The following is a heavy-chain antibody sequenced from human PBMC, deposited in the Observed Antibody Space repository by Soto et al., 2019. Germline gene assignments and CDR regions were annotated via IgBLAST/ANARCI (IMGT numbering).Heavy chain of an antibody. Sequence: SETLSLTCTVSGGSISSGDYYWSWIRQHPGRGLEWIGYIYYSGSTYYNPSLKSRVAISVDSSKNQFSLKLSSVTAADTAVYYCARGGTHGDYRFQHWGQGTLVTVSS. J-gene: IGHJ1*01. D-gene: IGHD4-17*01. V-gene: IGHV4-31*03. CDR2: IYYSGST. CDR1: GGSISSGDYY. CDR3: ARGGTHGDYRFQH.